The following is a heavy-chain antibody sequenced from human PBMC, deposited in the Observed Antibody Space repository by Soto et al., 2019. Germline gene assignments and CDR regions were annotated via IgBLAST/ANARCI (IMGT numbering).Heavy chain of an antibody. CDR1: GFTFNNYN. D-gene: IGHD3-3*01. J-gene: IGHJ6*02. CDR2: ISRSSDYI. V-gene: IGHV3-21*01. CDR3: ARALADPRFGVVYAMDV. Sequence: EVQLVESGGGLVKPGGSLRLSCAGSGFTFNNYNINWVRQAPGKGLEWISSISRSSDYIYYADSVRGRFTVSRDNAKASMFLQMNRLRADDTAVDYCARALADPRFGVVYAMDVWGPGTTVIVSS.